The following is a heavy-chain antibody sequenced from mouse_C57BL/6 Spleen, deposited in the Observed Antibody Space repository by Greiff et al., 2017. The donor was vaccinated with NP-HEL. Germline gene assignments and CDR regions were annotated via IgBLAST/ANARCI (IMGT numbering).Heavy chain of an antibody. CDR2: INPNNGGT. CDR1: GYTFTDYN. V-gene: IGHV1-18*01. J-gene: IGHJ2*01. Sequence: VQLKESGPELVKPGASVKIPCKASGYTFTDYNMDWVKQSHGKSLEWIGDINPNNGGTIYNQKFKGKATLTVDKSSSTAYMELRSLTSEDTAVYYCARGSPIYYGSSSYYFDYWGQGTTLTVSS. CDR3: ARGSPIYYGSSSYYFDY. D-gene: IGHD1-1*01.